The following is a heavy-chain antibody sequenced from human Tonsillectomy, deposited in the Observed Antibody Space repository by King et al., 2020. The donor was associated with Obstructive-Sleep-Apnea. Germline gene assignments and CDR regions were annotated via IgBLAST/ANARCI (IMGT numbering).Heavy chain of an antibody. CDR2: IYYSGST. J-gene: IGHJ6*03. CDR3: ARERARSRPGTIYYYYYMDV. D-gene: IGHD6-6*01. V-gene: IGHV4-59*01. Sequence: SWIRQPPGKGLEWIGYIYYSGSTNYNPSLRSRVNISLDTSKNQFSLKLTSATAAETAGYYCARERARSRPGTIYYYYYMDVWGTGTTLTLSS.